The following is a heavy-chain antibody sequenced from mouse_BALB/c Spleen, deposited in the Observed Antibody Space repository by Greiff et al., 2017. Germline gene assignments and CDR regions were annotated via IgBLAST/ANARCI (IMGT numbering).Heavy chain of an antibody. Sequence: QVQLQQSGAELVRPGASVTLSCKASGYTFTDYEMHWVKQTPVHGLEWIGAIDPETGGTAYNQKFKGKATLTADKSSSTAYMELRSLTSEDSAVYYCTRKRLYYYGSSYAARAMDYWGQGTSVTVSS. CDR1: GYTFTDYE. CDR3: TRKRLYYYGSSYAARAMDY. CDR2: IDPETGGT. J-gene: IGHJ4*01. D-gene: IGHD1-1*01. V-gene: IGHV1-15*01.